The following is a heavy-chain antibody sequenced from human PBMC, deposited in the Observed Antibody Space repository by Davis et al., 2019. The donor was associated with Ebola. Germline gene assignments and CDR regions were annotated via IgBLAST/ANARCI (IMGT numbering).Heavy chain of an antibody. CDR2: ISWNSGSI. CDR3: AKGSGLYYYYGIDV. J-gene: IGHJ6*02. V-gene: IGHV3-9*01. Sequence: SLKISCAASGFTFDDYAMHWVRQAPGKGLEWVSGISWNSGSIGYADSVKGRFTISRDNAKNSLYLQMNSLRAEDTALYYCAKGSGLYYYYGIDVWGQGTTVTVSS. CDR1: GFTFDDYA. D-gene: IGHD3-10*01.